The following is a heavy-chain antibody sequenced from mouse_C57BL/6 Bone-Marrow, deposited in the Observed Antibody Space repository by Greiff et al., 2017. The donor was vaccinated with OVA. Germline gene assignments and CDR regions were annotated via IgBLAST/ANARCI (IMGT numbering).Heavy chain of an antibody. J-gene: IGHJ2*02. V-gene: IGHV1-59*01. CDR2: IAPSDSYI. CDR1: GYTFTNYW. CDR3: AHYGSRLYLHY. D-gene: IGHD1-1*01. Sequence: QVQLQQPGAELVRPGTSVKLSCKASGYTFTNYWMHWVKQRPGQGLEWIGVIAPSDSYINYNQKFKGRATLTVDPSSSPAYMHRSSLTSEDSAVYYCAHYGSRLYLHYWGQGTSLTVSS.